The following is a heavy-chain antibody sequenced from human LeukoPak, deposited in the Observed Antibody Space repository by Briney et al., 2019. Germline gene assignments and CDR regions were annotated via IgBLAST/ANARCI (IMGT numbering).Heavy chain of an antibody. Sequence: SETLSLTCTVSGGSISSFFWSWIRQPPGKGLEWLGCIDYSGSTQYNPSLKSRVTISVDTSKQQFSLKLSSVTAADTAVYYCARDRRWLHDAFDIWGQGTMVTVSS. CDR1: GGSISSFF. D-gene: IGHD5-12*01. CDR3: ARDRRWLHDAFDI. CDR2: IDYSGST. J-gene: IGHJ3*02. V-gene: IGHV4-59*01.